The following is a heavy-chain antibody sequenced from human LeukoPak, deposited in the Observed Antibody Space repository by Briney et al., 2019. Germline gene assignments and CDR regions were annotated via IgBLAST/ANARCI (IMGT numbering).Heavy chain of an antibody. V-gene: IGHV4-59*01. CDR3: ARGRSIAAAGTVWFDP. D-gene: IGHD6-13*01. CDR1: GGSISSYY. J-gene: IGHJ5*02. Sequence: PSETRSLTCTVSGGSISSYYWSWIRQPPGKGLEWIGYIYYSGSTNYNPSLKSRVTISVDTSKNQFSLKLSSVTAADTAVYYCARGRSIAAAGTVWFDPWGQGTLVTVSS. CDR2: IYYSGST.